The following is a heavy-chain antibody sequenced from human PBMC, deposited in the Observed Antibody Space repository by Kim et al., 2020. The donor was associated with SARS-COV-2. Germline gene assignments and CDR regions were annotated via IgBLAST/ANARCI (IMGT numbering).Heavy chain of an antibody. Sequence: SETLSLTCTVSGGSISSGGYYWSWIRQHPGKGLEWIGYIYYSGSTYYNPSLKSRVTISVDTSKNQFSLKLSSVTAADTAVYYCARDRMVRGVGYYYYGMDVWGQGTTVTVSS. CDR2: IYYSGST. CDR1: GGSISSGGYY. V-gene: IGHV4-31*03. J-gene: IGHJ6*02. CDR3: ARDRMVRGVGYYYYGMDV. D-gene: IGHD3-10*01.